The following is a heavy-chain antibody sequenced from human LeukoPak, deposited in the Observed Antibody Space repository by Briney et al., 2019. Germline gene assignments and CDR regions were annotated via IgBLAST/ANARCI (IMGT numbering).Heavy chain of an antibody. CDR2: ISGSGGGT. J-gene: IGHJ4*02. D-gene: IGHD3-10*01. Sequence: GGPLRLSCAVSGITLSNYGMSWVRQAPGKGLEWVAGISGSGGGTTYADSVKGRFTISRDNSKNTLYLQMNSLRAEDTAVYFCAKRGVVIRVILVGFHKEAYYFDSWGQGALVTVSS. V-gene: IGHV3-23*01. CDR3: AKRGVVIRVILVGFHKEAYYFDS. CDR1: GITLSNYG.